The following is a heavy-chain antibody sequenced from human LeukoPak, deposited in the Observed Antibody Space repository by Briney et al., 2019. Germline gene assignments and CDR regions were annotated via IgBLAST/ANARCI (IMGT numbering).Heavy chain of an antibody. CDR3: ARDPMGIAAAGVWFDP. CDR1: GFTFSRYT. D-gene: IGHD6-13*01. J-gene: IGHJ5*02. Sequence: GGSLRLSCAASGFTFSRYTMNWVRQSPGKGLEWVSSISSSGYYIYYADSVKGRFTISRDNAKNSLYLQMNSLRAEDTAVYYCARDPMGIAAAGVWFDPWGQGTLVTVSS. CDR2: ISSSGYYI. V-gene: IGHV3-21*04.